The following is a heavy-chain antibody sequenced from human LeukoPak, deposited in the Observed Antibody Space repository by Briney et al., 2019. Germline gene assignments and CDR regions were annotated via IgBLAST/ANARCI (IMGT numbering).Heavy chain of an antibody. Sequence: HAGGSLRLSCAASGFPFTTYAMSWVRQAPGEGLEWVSGVSGSGGTTYYADSVKGRFTISRDNSKNTLYLQMNNLRAEDTAVYYCAKERTYSTNWYGNDAFDIWGQGTMVTVSS. J-gene: IGHJ3*02. CDR2: VSGSGGTT. CDR3: AKERTYSTNWYGNDAFDI. D-gene: IGHD6-13*01. V-gene: IGHV3-23*01. CDR1: GFPFTTYA.